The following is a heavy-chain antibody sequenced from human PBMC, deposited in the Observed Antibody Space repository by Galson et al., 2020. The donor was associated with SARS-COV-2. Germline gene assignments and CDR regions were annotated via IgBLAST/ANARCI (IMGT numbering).Heavy chain of an antibody. CDR3: ARDTPNYGMDV. Sequence: SETLSLTCTVSGGSIRSYNWSWVRQSPGKGLEWVGNIYYTGNTQSNHSPKRRLTISIDTSKNQFSLKLTYVTAADTAVYYCARDTPNYGMDVWGQGTTVTVSS. J-gene: IGHJ6*02. CDR2: IYYTGNT. D-gene: IGHD5-18*01. CDR1: GGSIRSYN. V-gene: IGHV4-59*08.